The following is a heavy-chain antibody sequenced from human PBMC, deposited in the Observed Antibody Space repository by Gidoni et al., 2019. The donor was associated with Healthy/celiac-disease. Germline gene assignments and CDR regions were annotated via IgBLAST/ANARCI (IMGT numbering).Heavy chain of an antibody. CDR3: ARLNIVASKPDY. V-gene: IGHV1-69*01. CDR2: IIPILGTA. Sequence: QVQLVQSGAEVQKPGSSVKFSCQASGATFSSYAISWVRQAPGQGLEWMGGIIPILGTANYAQKFQGRVKITADESTSTAYMELSSLRSEDTGVYYCARLNIVASKPDYWGQGTLVTVSS. D-gene: IGHD5-12*01. CDR1: GATFSSYA. J-gene: IGHJ4*02.